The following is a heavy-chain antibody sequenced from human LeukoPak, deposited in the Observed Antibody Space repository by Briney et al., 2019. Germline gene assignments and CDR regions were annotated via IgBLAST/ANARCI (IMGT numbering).Heavy chain of an antibody. CDR2: IYTSGST. D-gene: IGHD3-22*01. Sequence: PSETLSLTCGVYGGSFSGYYWSWIRQPAGKGLEWIGRIYTSGSTNYNPSLKSRVTMSVDTSKNQFSLKLSSVTAADTAVYYCARDLGVGAYYDSSAGDAFDIWGQGTMVTVSS. J-gene: IGHJ3*02. V-gene: IGHV4-4*07. CDR3: ARDLGVGAYYDSSAGDAFDI. CDR1: GGSFSGYY.